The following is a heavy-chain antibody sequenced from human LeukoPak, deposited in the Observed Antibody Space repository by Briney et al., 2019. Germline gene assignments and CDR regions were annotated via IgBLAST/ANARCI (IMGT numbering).Heavy chain of an antibody. V-gene: IGHV4-39*01. CDR2: IHYSGST. Sequence: SETLSLTCTVSGGSISSSSHYWAWIRQPPGKGLEWIGSIHYSGSTYYNPSLKSRVTISVDTSKNQFSLKLSSVTAADTAVYYCARRDIVATISTWGQGTLVTVSS. CDR1: GGSISSSSHY. D-gene: IGHD5-12*01. J-gene: IGHJ4*02. CDR3: ARRDIVATIST.